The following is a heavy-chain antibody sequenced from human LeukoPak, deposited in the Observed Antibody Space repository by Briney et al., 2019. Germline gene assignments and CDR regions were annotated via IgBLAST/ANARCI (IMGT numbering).Heavy chain of an antibody. CDR1: GFTFSSYG. CDR3: AKPRTLGTGYRGYFDY. J-gene: IGHJ4*02. CDR2: ISYDGSNK. Sequence: HPGGSLRLSCAASGFTFSSYGMHWVRQAPGKGLEWVAVISYDGSNKYYADSVKGRFTISRDNSKNTLYLQMNSLRAEDTAVYYCAKPRTLGTGYRGYFDYWGQGTLVTVSS. V-gene: IGHV3-30*18. D-gene: IGHD1-1*01.